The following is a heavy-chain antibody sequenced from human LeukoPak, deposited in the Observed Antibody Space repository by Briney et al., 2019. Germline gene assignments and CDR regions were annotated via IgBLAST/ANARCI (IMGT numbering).Heavy chain of an antibody. J-gene: IGHJ4*02. CDR3: AKLTREVHY. CDR1: GFTVSGNY. D-gene: IGHD3-10*01. CDR2: IYSGGDT. Sequence: PGGSLRLSCAASGFTVSGNYMSWVRQAPGKGLECVAVIYSGGDTYYADSVKGRFTISRDKSKNTLYLQMNSLRAEDTAVYYCAKLTREVHYWGQGTLVTVSS. V-gene: IGHV3-53*01.